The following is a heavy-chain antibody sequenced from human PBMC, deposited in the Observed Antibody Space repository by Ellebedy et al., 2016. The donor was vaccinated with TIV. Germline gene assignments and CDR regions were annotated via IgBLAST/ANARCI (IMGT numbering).Heavy chain of an antibody. CDR2: IYRDGSER. D-gene: IGHD4-17*01. V-gene: IGHV3-7*01. J-gene: IGHJ5*01. CDR3: ARRGSYGDYAVQVNSWFDS. Sequence: GESLKISCAASGFSFRSYWMTWVRQAPGKGLEWVANIYRDGSERFYGDSVKGRFTISRDNVNNLLFLQMDGLRADDTAVYYCARRGSYGDYAVQVNSWFDSWGQGTLVTVSS. CDR1: GFSFRSYW.